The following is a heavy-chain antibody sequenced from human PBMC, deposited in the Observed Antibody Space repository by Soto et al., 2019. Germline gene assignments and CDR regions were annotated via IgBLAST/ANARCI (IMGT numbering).Heavy chain of an antibody. CDR1: GGTFSSYA. D-gene: IGHD1-26*01. CDR2: IIPIFGTA. Sequence: ASVKVSCKASGGTFSSYAISWVRQAPGQGLEWMGGIIPIFGTANYAQKFQGRVTITADESTSTAYMELSSLRSEDTAVYHCARAPPTGVGSALSYFDYWGQGTLVTVSS. V-gene: IGHV1-69*13. J-gene: IGHJ4*02. CDR3: ARAPPTGVGSALSYFDY.